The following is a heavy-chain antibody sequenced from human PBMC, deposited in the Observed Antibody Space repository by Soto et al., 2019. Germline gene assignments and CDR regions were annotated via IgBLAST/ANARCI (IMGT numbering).Heavy chain of an antibody. V-gene: IGHV4-34*01. CDR1: GGSFSGYY. CDR3: ARGHAALSSSWYNWFDP. J-gene: IGHJ5*02. D-gene: IGHD6-13*01. CDR2: INHSGST. Sequence: SETLSLTCAVYGGSFSGYYWSWIRQPPGKGLEWIGEINHSGSTNYNPSLKSRVTISVDTSKNQFSLKLSSVTAADTAVYYCARGHAALSSSWYNWFDPWGQGTLVTVSS.